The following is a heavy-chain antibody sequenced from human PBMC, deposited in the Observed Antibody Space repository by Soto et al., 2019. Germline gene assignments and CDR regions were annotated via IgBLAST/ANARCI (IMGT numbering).Heavy chain of an antibody. J-gene: IGHJ3*02. V-gene: IGHV4-34*01. Sequence: QVQLQQWGAGLLKPSETLSLTCAVYGGSFSGYYWSWIRQPPGKGLEWIGEINHSGSTNYNPSLKSRVTISVDTSKNQFSLKLSSVTAADTAVYYCASSKVRSRSQVAPGRNAFDIWGQGTMVTVSS. D-gene: IGHD2-15*01. CDR1: GGSFSGYY. CDR3: ASSKVRSRSQVAPGRNAFDI. CDR2: INHSGST.